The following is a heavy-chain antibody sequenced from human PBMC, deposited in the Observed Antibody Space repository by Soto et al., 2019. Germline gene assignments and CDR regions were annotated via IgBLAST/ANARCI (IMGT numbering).Heavy chain of an antibody. Sequence: PSETLSLTCAVYGGSFSGYYWSWIRQPPGKGLEWIGEINHSGSTNYNPSLKSRVTISVDTSKNQFSLKLSSVTAADTAVYYCARAGYDFWSGYKYYFDYWGQGTLDTVSS. CDR2: INHSGST. D-gene: IGHD3-3*01. CDR1: GGSFSGYY. CDR3: ARAGYDFWSGYKYYFDY. J-gene: IGHJ4*02. V-gene: IGHV4-34*01.